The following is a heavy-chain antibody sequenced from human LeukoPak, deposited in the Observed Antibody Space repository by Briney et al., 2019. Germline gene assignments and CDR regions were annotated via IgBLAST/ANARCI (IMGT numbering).Heavy chain of an antibody. CDR3: AKDRPLKPIFGVIIEAFDI. CDR2: ISGSGGST. D-gene: IGHD3-3*02. Sequence: GGSLRLSCAASGFTFSSYAMSRVRQAPGKGLEWVSAISGSGGSTYYADSVKGRFTISRGNSKNTLYLQMNSLRAEDTAVYYCAKDRPLKPIFGVIIEAFDIWGQGTMVTVSS. J-gene: IGHJ3*02. CDR1: GFTFSSYA. V-gene: IGHV3-23*01.